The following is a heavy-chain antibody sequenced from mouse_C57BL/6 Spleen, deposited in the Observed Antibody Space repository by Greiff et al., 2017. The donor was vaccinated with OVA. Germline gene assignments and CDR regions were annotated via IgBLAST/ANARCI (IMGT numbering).Heavy chain of an antibody. CDR1: GFSFNTYA. J-gene: IGHJ1*03. V-gene: IGHV10-1*01. D-gene: IGHD1-1*01. Sequence: EVMLVESGGGLVQPKGSLKLSCAASGFSFNTYAMNWVRQAPGKGLEWVARIRSKSNNYATYYADSVKDRFTISRDDSESMLYLQMNNLKTEDTAMYYCVRHNYGSPWYFDVWGTGTTVTVSS. CDR3: VRHNYGSPWYFDV. CDR2: IRSKSNNYAT.